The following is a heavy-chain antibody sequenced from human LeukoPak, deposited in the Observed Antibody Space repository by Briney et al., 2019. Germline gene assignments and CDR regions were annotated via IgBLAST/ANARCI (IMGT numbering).Heavy chain of an antibody. D-gene: IGHD3-10*01. CDR2: INPNSGGT. CDR1: GYTFTGYY. J-gene: IGHJ4*02. V-gene: IGHV1-2*02. CDR3: AAATYNRDFDY. Sequence: EASVKVSCKASGYTFTGYYMHWVRQAPGQGLEWMGWINPNSGGTNHAQNFQGRVTMTRDTSINTAYMELSRLRSDDTAVYYCAAATYNRDFDYWGQGTLVTVSS.